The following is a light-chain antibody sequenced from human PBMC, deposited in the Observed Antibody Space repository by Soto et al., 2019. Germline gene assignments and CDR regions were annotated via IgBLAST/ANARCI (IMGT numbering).Light chain of an antibody. V-gene: IGKV1-39*01. CDR2: ASS. CDR1: QNIGNY. J-gene: IGKJ1*01. CDR3: QQNFNALWT. Sequence: DIPMTQSPSSLPASVGDRVTITCRASQNIGNYLNWYQQKSGKPPTLLIYASSTLQSGVPSRFSGGGSGPDYTLTISSLEPEDFATYYCQQNFNALWTFGQGTKVEVK.